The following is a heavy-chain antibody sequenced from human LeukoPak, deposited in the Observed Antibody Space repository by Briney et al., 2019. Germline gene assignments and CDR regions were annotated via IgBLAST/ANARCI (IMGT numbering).Heavy chain of an antibody. CDR1: GYTFTGYY. J-gene: IGHJ4*02. CDR3: ARDRTGTTAGEFDY. D-gene: IGHD1-1*01. Sequence: ASVKVSCKASGYTFTGYYMHWVRQAPGQGLEWMGWINPNSGGTNYAQKFQGRVTMTRDTSISTAYMELSRLRSDDTAVYYCARDRTGTTAGEFDYWGQGTLVTVSS. CDR2: INPNSGGT. V-gene: IGHV1-2*02.